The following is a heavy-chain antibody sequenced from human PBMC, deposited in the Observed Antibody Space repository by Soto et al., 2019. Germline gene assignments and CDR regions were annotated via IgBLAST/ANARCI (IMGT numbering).Heavy chain of an antibody. Sequence: EVQLVESGGGFVQPGGSLRLSCAASGFTFSNYWMSWVRQAPGKGREWVANIKVDGSENYYVDSVKGRFTISRDNAKNSLYLQRNSLRADDTAVYYWAGVAVRGEGTLVTVSS. CDR1: GFTFSNYW. D-gene: IGHD6-19*01. J-gene: IGHJ4*02. CDR3: AGVAV. CDR2: IKVDGSEN. V-gene: IGHV3-7*05.